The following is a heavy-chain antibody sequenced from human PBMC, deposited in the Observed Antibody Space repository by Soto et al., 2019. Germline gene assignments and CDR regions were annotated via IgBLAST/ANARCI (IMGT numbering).Heavy chain of an antibody. CDR2: IYPGDSDT. Sequence: LGESLKISCKGSGYNFNTYRTAWVRQMPGKGLEWMGFIYPGDSDTRYSPSFQGQVTISADKSINTAYLQWRTLKPSDTAIYYCARHMEAHSHFYYGLDVWGQGTTVTVSS. V-gene: IGHV5-51*01. CDR3: ARHMEAHSHFYYGLDV. D-gene: IGHD3-10*01. CDR1: GYNFNTYR. J-gene: IGHJ6*02.